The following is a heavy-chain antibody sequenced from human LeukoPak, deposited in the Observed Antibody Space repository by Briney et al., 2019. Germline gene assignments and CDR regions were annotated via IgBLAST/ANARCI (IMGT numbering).Heavy chain of an antibody. CDR3: ARDRSPRGYNGYDFSRHYYGMDV. Sequence: ASVRVSCKASGYTLTTYGITWVRQAPGQGLEWMGWISAYNGNTNYAQKLQGRVTMTTDTSTSTAYMELRSLRSDDTAVYYCARDRSPRGYNGYDFSRHYYGMDVWGQGTTVTVSS. D-gene: IGHD5-12*01. CDR1: GYTLTTYG. CDR2: ISAYNGNT. J-gene: IGHJ6*02. V-gene: IGHV1-18*01.